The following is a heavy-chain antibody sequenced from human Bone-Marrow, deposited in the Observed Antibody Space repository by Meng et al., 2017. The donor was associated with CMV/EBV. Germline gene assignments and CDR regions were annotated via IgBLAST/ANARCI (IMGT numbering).Heavy chain of an antibody. V-gene: IGHV4-39*07. CDR2: IYYSGST. CDR3: ARDITPPTYRGIVGAIEGCDP. Sequence: SETLSLTCTVSGGSISSSSYYWGWIRQPPGKGLEWIGSIYYSGSTYYNPSLKSRVTISVDTSKNQFSLKLSSVTAADTAVYYCARDITPPTYRGIVGAIEGCDPWGQGNLVTVPS. D-gene: IGHD1-26*01. CDR1: GGSISSSSYY. J-gene: IGHJ5*02.